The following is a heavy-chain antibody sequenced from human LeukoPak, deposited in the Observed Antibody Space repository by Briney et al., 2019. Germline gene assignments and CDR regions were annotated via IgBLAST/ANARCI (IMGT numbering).Heavy chain of an antibody. J-gene: IGHJ4*02. Sequence: GGSLRLSCAASGFTFSSYAMTWVRQAPGKGLEWVSAISGSGGSTYYADSVKGRFTISRDNSKNTLYLQMNSLRAEDTAVYYCARAEGAELLWFGELSLYFDYWGQGTLVTVSS. V-gene: IGHV3-23*01. CDR3: ARAEGAELLWFGELSLYFDY. CDR2: ISGSGGST. D-gene: IGHD3-10*01. CDR1: GFTFSSYA.